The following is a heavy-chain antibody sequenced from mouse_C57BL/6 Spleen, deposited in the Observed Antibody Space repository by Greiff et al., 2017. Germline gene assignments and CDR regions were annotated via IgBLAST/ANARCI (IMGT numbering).Heavy chain of an antibody. J-gene: IGHJ4*01. CDR1: GYTFTDYE. D-gene: IGHD1-1*01. CDR2: IDPETGGT. CDR3: NYYDSSFAMDY. Sequence: QVQLQQPGAELVMPGASVTLSCKASGYTFTDYEMPWVKQTPVHGLEWIGAIDPETGGTAYNQKFKGKAILAADKSSSTAYMELRSLTSEDSADYYCNYYDSSFAMDYWGQGTSVTVSS. V-gene: IGHV1-15*01.